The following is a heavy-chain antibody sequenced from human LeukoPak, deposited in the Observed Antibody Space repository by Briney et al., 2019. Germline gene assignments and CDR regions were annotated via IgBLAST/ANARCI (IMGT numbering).Heavy chain of an antibody. J-gene: IGHJ4*02. CDR3: ARDSPGYSSGW. Sequence: GGSLRLSCAASGFTVSSNYKSWVRQAPGKGLEWVSVIYSGGSTYYADSVKGRFTISRDNSKNTLYLQMNSLRAEDTAVYYCARDSPGYSSGWWGQGTLVTVSS. V-gene: IGHV3-66*02. CDR1: GFTVSSNY. CDR2: IYSGGST. D-gene: IGHD6-19*01.